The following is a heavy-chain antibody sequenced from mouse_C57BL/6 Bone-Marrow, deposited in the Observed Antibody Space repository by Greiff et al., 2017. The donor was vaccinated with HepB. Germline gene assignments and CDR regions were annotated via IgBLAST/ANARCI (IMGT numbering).Heavy chain of an antibody. D-gene: IGHD2-4*01. CDR2: IDPSDSYT. CDR3: ARYDYDARGYFDV. CDR1: GYTFTSYW. Sequence: QVQLQQPGAELVMPGASVKLSCKASGYTFTSYWMHWVKQRPGQGLEWIGEIDPSDSYTNYNQKFKGKSTLTVDKSSSTAYMQLSSLTSEDSAVYYCARYDYDARGYFDVWGTGTTVTVSS. V-gene: IGHV1-69*01. J-gene: IGHJ1*03.